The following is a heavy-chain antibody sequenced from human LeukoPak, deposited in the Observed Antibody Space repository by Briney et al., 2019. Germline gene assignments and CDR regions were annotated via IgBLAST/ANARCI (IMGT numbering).Heavy chain of an antibody. J-gene: IGHJ6*03. CDR2: INHSGST. Sequence: PSETLSLTCAVYGGSFSGYYWSWIRQPPGKGLEWIGEINHSGSTNYNPSLKSRVTISVDTSKNQFSLKLSSVTAADTAVYYCARCEDYYYYMDVWGKGTTVTVSS. CDR3: ARCEDYYYYMDV. CDR1: GGSFSGYY. V-gene: IGHV4-34*01.